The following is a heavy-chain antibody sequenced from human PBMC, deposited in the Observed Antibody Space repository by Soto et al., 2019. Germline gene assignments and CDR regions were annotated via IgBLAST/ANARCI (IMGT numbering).Heavy chain of an antibody. V-gene: IGHV1-24*01. CDR3: ATPWITIFGVVPGAPGGRSTAFDI. CDR2: FDPEDGET. D-gene: IGHD3-3*01. Sequence: ASVKVSCKVSGYTLTELSMHWVRQAPGKGLEWMGGFDPEDGETIYAQKFQGRVTMTEDTSTDTAYMELSSLRSEDTAVYYCATPWITIFGVVPGAPGGRSTAFDIWGQGTMVTVSS. CDR1: GYTLTELS. J-gene: IGHJ3*02.